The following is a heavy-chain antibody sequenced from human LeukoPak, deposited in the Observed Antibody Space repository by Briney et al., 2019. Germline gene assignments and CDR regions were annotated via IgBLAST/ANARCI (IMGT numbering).Heavy chain of an antibody. J-gene: IGHJ3*02. D-gene: IGHD2-21*02. V-gene: IGHV3-30*03. CDR2: ISYDGSNK. CDR1: GFTFSSYG. CDR3: ARDDSRNLRAFDI. Sequence: PGRSLRLSCAASGFTFSSYGMHWVRQAPGKGLEWVAVISYDGSNKYYADSVKGRFTISRDNAKNSLYLQMNSLRAEDTAVYYCARDDSRNLRAFDIWGQGTMVTVSS.